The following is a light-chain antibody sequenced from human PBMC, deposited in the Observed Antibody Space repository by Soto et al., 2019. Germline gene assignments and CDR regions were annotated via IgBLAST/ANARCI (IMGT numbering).Light chain of an antibody. J-gene: IGLJ3*02. Sequence: QSVLTQPPSASGTPGQSLTISCSGSSSNIGSHFVYWYQHLPGTAPKLLIFRDGQRPSGVPARFFGSKSGTSASLAITGPRSEDEADYYCAVWDQSLTGWVFGGGTKVTVL. CDR1: SSNIGSHF. CDR2: RDG. V-gene: IGLV1-47*01. CDR3: AVWDQSLTGWV.